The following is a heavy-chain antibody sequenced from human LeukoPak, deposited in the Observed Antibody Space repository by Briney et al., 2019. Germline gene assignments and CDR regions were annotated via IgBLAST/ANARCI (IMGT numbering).Heavy chain of an antibody. Sequence: PGGSLRLSCAASGFTFSSYGMHWVRQAPGKGLEWVAVIWYDGSNKYYADSVKGRFTISRDNSKNTLYLQMNSLRAEDTAVYYCARDPRNWGSGYYFDYWGQGTLVTVSS. CDR1: GFTFSSYG. CDR2: IWYDGSNK. CDR3: ARDPRNWGSGYYFDY. J-gene: IGHJ4*02. D-gene: IGHD7-27*01. V-gene: IGHV3-33*01.